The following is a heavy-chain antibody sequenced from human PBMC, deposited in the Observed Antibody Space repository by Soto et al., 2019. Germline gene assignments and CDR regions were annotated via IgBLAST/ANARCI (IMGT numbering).Heavy chain of an antibody. Sequence: QVQLVQSGAEVKKPGSSVKVSCKASGGTFSSYTVSWVRQAPGQGLEWMGRIIPILGIANYAQKFQGRVTITADKSTSTAYMELSSLRSEDTAVYYCARDLQDDAFDIWGQGTMVTVSS. D-gene: IGHD4-4*01. CDR3: ARDLQDDAFDI. J-gene: IGHJ3*02. CDR1: GGTFSSYT. V-gene: IGHV1-69*08. CDR2: IIPILGIA.